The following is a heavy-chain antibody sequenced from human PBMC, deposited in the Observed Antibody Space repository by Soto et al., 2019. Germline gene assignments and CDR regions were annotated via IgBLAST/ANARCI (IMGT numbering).Heavy chain of an antibody. Sequence: SETLSLTCTVSGGSISSGGYYWSWIRQHPGKGLEWIGYIYYSGSTYYNPSLKSRVTISVDTSKNQFSLKLSSVTAADTAVYYCARENGYSYLIDYWGQGTLVTVSS. V-gene: IGHV4-31*03. CDR3: ARENGYSYLIDY. J-gene: IGHJ4*02. CDR1: GGSISSGGYY. D-gene: IGHD5-18*01. CDR2: IYYSGST.